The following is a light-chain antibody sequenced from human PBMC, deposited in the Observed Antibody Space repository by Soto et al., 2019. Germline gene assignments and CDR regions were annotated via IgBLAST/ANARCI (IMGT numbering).Light chain of an antibody. J-gene: IGKJ1*01. Sequence: EIVMTQSPATLSVSPGERATLSCRASQSVSSKLAWYQQKPGQAPRFLIYGASTRATGIPARFSGSGSGTEFTLTISSLQSEDFAVYYCQQYNKWPRTFGQGTKVEIK. CDR2: GAS. V-gene: IGKV3-15*01. CDR3: QQYNKWPRT. CDR1: QSVSSK.